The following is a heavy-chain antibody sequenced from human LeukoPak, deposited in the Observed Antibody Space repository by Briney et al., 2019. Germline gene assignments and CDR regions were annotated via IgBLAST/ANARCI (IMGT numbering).Heavy chain of an antibody. V-gene: IGHV3-11*04. CDR2: ISRSGSTK. D-gene: IGHD3-22*01. J-gene: IGHJ4*02. CDR3: AKISSYYDSSGDY. CDR1: GFTFSDYN. Sequence: PGGSLRLSCAASGFTFSDYNMRWIRQAPGKGLEWVSSISRSGSTKYYADSVKGRFTISRDNAKNSLFLQMNSLRAEDTAVYYCAKISSYYDSSGDYWGQGTLVTVSS.